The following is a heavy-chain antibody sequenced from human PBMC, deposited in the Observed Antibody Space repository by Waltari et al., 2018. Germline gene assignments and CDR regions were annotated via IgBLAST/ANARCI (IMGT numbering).Heavy chain of an antibody. CDR2: INSDGSST. V-gene: IGHV3-74*01. CDR1: GFTLSSYW. CDR3: ARHEDVNWFDP. J-gene: IGHJ5*02. Sequence: EVQLVESGGGLVQPGGSLRLSCAASGFTLSSYWMHWVRQAPGKGLVWVSRINSDGSSTSYADSVKGRFTISRDNAKNTLYLQMNSLGAEDTAVYYCARHEDVNWFDPWGQGTLVTVSS.